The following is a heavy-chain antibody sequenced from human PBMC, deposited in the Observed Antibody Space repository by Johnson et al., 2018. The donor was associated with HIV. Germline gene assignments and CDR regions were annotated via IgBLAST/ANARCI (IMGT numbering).Heavy chain of an antibody. D-gene: IGHD3-22*01. CDR3: AKFQSVDTYYYDSESDAFDI. CDR1: GFTLSNYW. CDR2: INKDGSDT. V-gene: IGHV3-74*01. Sequence: VQLVESGGGLAQPGGSLRLSCAATGFTLSNYWMHWVRQVPGKGLVWVSRINKDGSDTTYADPVKGRFTISSDNSKNTLYLQMNSLRAEDTALYYCAKFQSVDTYYYDSESDAFDIWGQGTMVTVSS. J-gene: IGHJ3*02.